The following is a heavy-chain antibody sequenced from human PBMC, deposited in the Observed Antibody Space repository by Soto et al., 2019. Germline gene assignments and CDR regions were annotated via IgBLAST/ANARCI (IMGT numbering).Heavy chain of an antibody. V-gene: IGHV4-39*01. CDR2: IYYSGST. CDR1: GGSISSSSYY. Sequence: PSETXSLTCTVSGGSISSSSYYWGWIRQPPGKGLEWIGSIYYSGSTYYNPSLKSRVTISVDTSKNQFPLKLSSVTAADTAVYYCARLPRSSVTTVTKFIDYWGQGTLVTVSS. CDR3: ARLPRSSVTTVTKFIDY. J-gene: IGHJ4*02. D-gene: IGHD4-17*01.